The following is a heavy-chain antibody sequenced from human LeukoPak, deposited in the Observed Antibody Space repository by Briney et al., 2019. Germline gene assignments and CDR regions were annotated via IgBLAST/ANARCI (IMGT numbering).Heavy chain of an antibody. Sequence: GGSLRLSCAASGFTFSSYGMHWVRQAPGKGLEWVAVISYDGSNKYYADSVKGRFTISRDNSKNTLYLQMNSLRAEDTAVYYCAKAALRYFDWLDLLGWGQGTMVTVSS. V-gene: IGHV3-30*18. D-gene: IGHD3-9*01. CDR2: ISYDGSNK. J-gene: IGHJ3*01. CDR3: AKAALRYFDWLDLLG. CDR1: GFTFSSYG.